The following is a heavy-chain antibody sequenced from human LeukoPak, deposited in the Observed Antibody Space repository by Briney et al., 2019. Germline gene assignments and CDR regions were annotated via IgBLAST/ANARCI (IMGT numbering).Heavy chain of an antibody. CDR2: ISWDGGST. CDR3: AKSPDRRLGEPAALYYYYYGMDV. D-gene: IGHD3-16*01. Sequence: GGSLRLSCAASGFTFDDYAMHWVRQAPGKGLEWVSLISWDGGSTYYADSVKGRFTISRDNSKNSLYLQMNSLRAEDTALYYCAKSPDRRLGEPAALYYYYYGMDVWGQGTTVTVSS. V-gene: IGHV3-43D*03. CDR1: GFTFDDYA. J-gene: IGHJ6*02.